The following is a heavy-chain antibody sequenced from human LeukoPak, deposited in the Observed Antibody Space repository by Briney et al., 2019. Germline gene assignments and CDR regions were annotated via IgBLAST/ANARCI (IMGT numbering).Heavy chain of an antibody. Sequence: PSQTLSLTRIVSSGSINIYYWGWLRPSPGRGVEWIEFISYSGSTKHNPPLKSLITMSLDTSKNHFSLKLSSVSAADTAVYYCARDREGAFTGFDYWGQGTLVTVSS. V-gene: IGHV4-59*01. D-gene: IGHD1-26*01. J-gene: IGHJ4*02. CDR3: ARDREGAFTGFDY. CDR2: ISYSGST. CDR1: SGSINIYY.